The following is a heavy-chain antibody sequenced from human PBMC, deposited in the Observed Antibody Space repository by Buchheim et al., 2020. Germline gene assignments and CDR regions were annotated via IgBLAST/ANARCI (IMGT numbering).Heavy chain of an antibody. CDR3: ARDGSVLEWLFDY. V-gene: IGHV4-59*01. J-gene: IGHJ4*02. Sequence: QVQLQESGPGLVKPSETLSLTCTVSGGSISSYYWSWIRQPPGKGLEWIGYIYYSGSTNYNPSLKSRVTISVDTSKNQFSLKLSSVTAADTAVYYCARDGSVLEWLFDYWGQGTL. CDR1: GGSISSYY. D-gene: IGHD3-3*01. CDR2: IYYSGST.